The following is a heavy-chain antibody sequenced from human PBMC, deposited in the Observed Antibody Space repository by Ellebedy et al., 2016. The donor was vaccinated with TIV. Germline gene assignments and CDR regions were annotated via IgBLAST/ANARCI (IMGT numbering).Heavy chain of an antibody. CDR1: GYTFSTYT. CDR2: IIPMFGTA. Sequence: AASVKVSCKASGYTFSTYTINWVRQAPGQGLEWMGGIIPMFGTANYAQKFQGRFTITADESTSTAFMELTSLRSDDTAVYYCAKLKDGHNFGFDYWGQGTLVTVSS. D-gene: IGHD5-24*01. V-gene: IGHV1-69*13. J-gene: IGHJ4*02. CDR3: AKLKDGHNFGFDY.